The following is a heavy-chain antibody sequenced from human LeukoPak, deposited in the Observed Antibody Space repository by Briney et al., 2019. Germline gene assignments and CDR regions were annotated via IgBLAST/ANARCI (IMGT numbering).Heavy chain of an antibody. CDR1: GYSFTSYW. CDR3: ARARTYYDFWSGYKDAFDI. J-gene: IGHJ3*02. D-gene: IGHD3-3*01. V-gene: IGHV5-51*01. CDR2: IYPGDSDT. Sequence: GESLKISCKGSGYSFTSYWIGWVRPMPGKGLEWMGIIYPGDSDTRYSPSFQGQVTISADKSISTAYLQWSSLKASDTAMYYCARARTYYDFWSGYKDAFDIWGQGTMVTVSS.